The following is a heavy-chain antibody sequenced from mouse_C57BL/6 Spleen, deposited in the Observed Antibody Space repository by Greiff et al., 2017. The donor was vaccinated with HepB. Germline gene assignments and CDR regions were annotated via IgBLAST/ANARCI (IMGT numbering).Heavy chain of an antibody. J-gene: IGHJ3*01. CDR2: ISYSGST. CDR3: ARGGYGSFFAY. D-gene: IGHD1-1*01. Sequence: ESGPGMVKPSQSLSLTCTVTGYSITSGYDWHWIRHFPGNKLEWMGYISYSGSTNYNPSLKSRISITHDTSKNHFFLKLNSVTTEDTATYYCARGGYGSFFAYWGQGTLVTVSA. V-gene: IGHV3-1*01. CDR1: GYSITSGYD.